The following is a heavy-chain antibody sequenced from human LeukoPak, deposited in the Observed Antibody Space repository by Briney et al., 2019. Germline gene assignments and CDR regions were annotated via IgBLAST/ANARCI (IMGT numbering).Heavy chain of an antibody. J-gene: IGHJ3*02. D-gene: IGHD3-9*01. CDR1: GGSISSGDYY. Sequence: SETLSLTCTVSGGSISSGDYYWSWIRQPPGKGLEWIGYIYYSGSTYCNPSLESRVTISVDTSKNQFSLKLSSVTAADTAVYYCARDEMTGAFDIWGQGTMVTVSS. V-gene: IGHV4-30-4*01. CDR3: ARDEMTGAFDI. CDR2: IYYSGST.